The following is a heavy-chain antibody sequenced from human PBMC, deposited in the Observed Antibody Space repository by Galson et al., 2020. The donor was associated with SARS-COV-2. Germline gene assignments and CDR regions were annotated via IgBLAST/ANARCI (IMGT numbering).Heavy chain of an antibody. CDR1: GFPFSKAW. CDR3: TTDRYEDSVWWSYCYVDY. V-gene: IGHV3-15*01. D-gene: IGHD3-16*02. CDR2: IKSKTDGGQP. J-gene: IGHJ4*02. Sequence: GGSLRLSCAASGFPFSKAWMSWAPQAPGKGLEWVGSIKSKTDGGQPDYAAPVKGSFTISRDHSKNTLYLQMNSLKTEETAVYYCTTDRYEDSVWWSYCYVDYWGQVTLVPVSS.